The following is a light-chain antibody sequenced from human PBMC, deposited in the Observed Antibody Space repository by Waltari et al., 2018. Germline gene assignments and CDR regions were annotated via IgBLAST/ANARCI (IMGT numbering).Light chain of an antibody. CDR2: WAS. Sequence: DIVMTQSPDSLAVSLGDRATINCKSSQSLLYSSNNKNYLAWYQQKPGQPPKLLVYWASTRESGVPDRFSGSGSGTDFTLTISSLQAEDVAVYYCQQYYTTLYTFGQGTKLEIK. CDR3: QQYYTTLYT. J-gene: IGKJ2*01. CDR1: QSLLYSSNNKNY. V-gene: IGKV4-1*01.